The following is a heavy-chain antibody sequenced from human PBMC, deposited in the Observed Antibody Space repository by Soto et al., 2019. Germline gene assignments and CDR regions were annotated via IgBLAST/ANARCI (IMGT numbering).Heavy chain of an antibody. CDR3: AKARHSGDFAGSYDS. V-gene: IGHV3-23*01. CDR1: GFSFIDYA. J-gene: IGHJ5*02. CDR2: IGGRGGNA. Sequence: LRLSCAASGFSFIDYASNWVRQVPGRGLEYVAGIGGRGGNAFYADSMKGRFSISRDNSKNTVYLHMHNLRVDDSAMYYCAKARHSGDFAGSYDSWGQGTLVAASS. D-gene: IGHD2-21*02.